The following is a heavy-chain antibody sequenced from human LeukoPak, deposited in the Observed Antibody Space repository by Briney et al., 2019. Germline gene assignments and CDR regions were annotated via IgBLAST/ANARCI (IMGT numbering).Heavy chain of an antibody. CDR1: VYGCHH. Sequence: GGSLRLSCVASVYGCHHMHWVGQAPARGRVWVSRVNTAGIGTANAGSVKGRFTTSRDKAKNTVYLQMTSLRAEDTAVYYCARGGYSSGLDYWGQGTLVTVSS. D-gene: IGHD6-19*01. V-gene: IGHV3-74*01. J-gene: IGHJ4*02. CDR2: VNTAGIGT. CDR3: ARGGYSSGLDY.